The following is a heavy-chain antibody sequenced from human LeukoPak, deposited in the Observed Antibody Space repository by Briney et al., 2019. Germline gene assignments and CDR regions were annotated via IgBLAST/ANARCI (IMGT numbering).Heavy chain of an antibody. Sequence: PSQTLSLTRTVSGGSISSGDYYWSWIRQPPGKGLEWIAYMYYSGSTYYNPSLKSRVTMSADTSKNQFSLKLSSVTAADTAVYYCARDLGGSGANYGMDVWGQGTTVTVSS. J-gene: IGHJ6*02. D-gene: IGHD3-10*01. CDR2: MYYSGST. CDR1: GGSISSGDYY. V-gene: IGHV4-30-4*01. CDR3: ARDLGGSGANYGMDV.